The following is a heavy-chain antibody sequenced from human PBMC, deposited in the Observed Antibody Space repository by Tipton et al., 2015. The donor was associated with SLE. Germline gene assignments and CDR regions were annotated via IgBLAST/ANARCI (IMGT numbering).Heavy chain of an antibody. J-gene: IGHJ6*02. CDR1: GFTFDDYG. V-gene: IGHV3-20*04. CDR3: ARREVRGVYGMDV. D-gene: IGHD3-10*01. CDR2: INWNGGST. Sequence: SLRLSCAASGFTFDDYGMSWVRQAPGKGLEWVSGINWNGGSTGYADSVKGRFTISRDNAKNSLYLQMNSLRAEDTAVYYCARREVRGVYGMDVWGQGTTVTVSS.